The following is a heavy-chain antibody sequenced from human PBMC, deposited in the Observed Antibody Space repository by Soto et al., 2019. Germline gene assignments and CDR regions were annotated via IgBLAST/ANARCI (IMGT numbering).Heavy chain of an antibody. CDR2: INPNSGGT. Sequence: ASVKVSCKASGSTFTGYYMHWVRQAPGQGLEWMGWINPNSGGTNYAQKFQGRVTMTRDTSISTAYMELSRLRSDDTAVYYCARFINVAAAGPYDYYYGMDVWGQGTTGTVSS. D-gene: IGHD6-13*01. V-gene: IGHV1-2*02. CDR3: ARFINVAAAGPYDYYYGMDV. J-gene: IGHJ6*02. CDR1: GSTFTGYY.